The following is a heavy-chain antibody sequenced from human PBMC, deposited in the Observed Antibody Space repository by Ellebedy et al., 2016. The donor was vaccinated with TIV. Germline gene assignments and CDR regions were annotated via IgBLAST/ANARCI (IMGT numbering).Heavy chain of an antibody. CDR1: GGSITSAPYY. D-gene: IGHD3/OR15-3a*01. CDR3: VRNVMIFTFDKWYSDL. Sequence: SETLSLTCTASGGSITSAPYYWGWVRQPPGKGLEWVGTIYYAGNSYYNPSLKSRVSISVDTSKNRFSLELNSVTAADTAVYYCVRNVMIFTFDKWYSDLWGRGTLVTVSS. V-gene: IGHV4-39*01. J-gene: IGHJ2*01. CDR2: IYYAGNS.